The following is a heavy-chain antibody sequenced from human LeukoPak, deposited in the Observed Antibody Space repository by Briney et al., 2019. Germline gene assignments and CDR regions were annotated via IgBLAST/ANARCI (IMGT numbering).Heavy chain of an antibody. V-gene: IGHV3-48*03. CDR3: ASLSDCSGGSCYDY. D-gene: IGHD2-15*01. Sequence: QPGRSLRLSCAASGFTFSSYAVHWVRQAPGKGLEWVSYISSSGSTIYYADSVKGRFTISRDNAKNSLYLQMNSLRAEDTAVYYCASLSDCSGGSCYDYWGQGTLVTVSS. CDR2: ISSSGSTI. CDR1: GFTFSSYA. J-gene: IGHJ4*02.